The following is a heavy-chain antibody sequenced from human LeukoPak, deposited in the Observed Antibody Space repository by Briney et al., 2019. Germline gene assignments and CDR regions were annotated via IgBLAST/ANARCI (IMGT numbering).Heavy chain of an antibody. V-gene: IGHV5-51*01. CDR2: IYPGDSDT. CDR1: GYSFTNYW. CDR3: VRHRCSGGSCYLPDY. D-gene: IGHD2-15*01. J-gene: IGHJ4*02. Sequence: GESLKISCKGSGYSFTNYWIGWVRQMPGKGLEWMGIIYPGDSDTKYSPSFQGQVTISADKSVTTAYVQWSSLKASDTAMYYCVRHRCSGGSCYLPDYWGQGTLVTVPS.